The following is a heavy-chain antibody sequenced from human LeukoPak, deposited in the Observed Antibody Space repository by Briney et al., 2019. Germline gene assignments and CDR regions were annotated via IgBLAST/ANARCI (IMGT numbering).Heavy chain of an antibody. D-gene: IGHD3-10*01. CDR1: GGSFSGYY. CDR2: INHSGST. V-gene: IGHV4-34*01. J-gene: IGHJ5*02. Sequence: PSETLSLTCAVYGGSFSGYYWSWIRQPPGKGLGWIGEINHSGSTNYNPSLKSRVTISVDTSKNQFSLKLSSVTAADTAVYYCARGRRGSGRYLLNWFDPWRQGTLVTVSS. CDR3: ARGRRGSGRYLLNWFDP.